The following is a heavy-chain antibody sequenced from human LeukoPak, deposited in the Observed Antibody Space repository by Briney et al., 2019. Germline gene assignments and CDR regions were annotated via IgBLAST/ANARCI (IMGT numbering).Heavy chain of an antibody. J-gene: IGHJ4*02. CDR1: GGSISSYY. D-gene: IGHD4-17*01. Sequence: SETLSLTCTVSGGSISSYYWSWIRQPPGEGXEWIGYIYYSGSTNYNPSLKSRVTISVDTSKNQFSLKLSSVTAADTAVYYCARHRDDYGDWYYFDYWGQGTLVTVSS. V-gene: IGHV4-59*08. CDR2: IYYSGST. CDR3: ARHRDDYGDWYYFDY.